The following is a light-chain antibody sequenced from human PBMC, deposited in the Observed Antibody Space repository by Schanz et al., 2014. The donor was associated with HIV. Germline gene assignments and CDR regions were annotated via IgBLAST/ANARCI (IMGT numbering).Light chain of an antibody. Sequence: EIVLTQSPGTLSLSPGVRATLSCRASQSVSSSYLAWYQQKPGQAPRLLIYGASTRATGIPARFSGSGSGTEFTLTISSLQSEDFAVYYCQQYNNWPLFGQGTRLEIK. CDR3: QQYNNWPL. CDR1: QSVSSSY. J-gene: IGKJ5*01. CDR2: GAS. V-gene: IGKV3-15*01.